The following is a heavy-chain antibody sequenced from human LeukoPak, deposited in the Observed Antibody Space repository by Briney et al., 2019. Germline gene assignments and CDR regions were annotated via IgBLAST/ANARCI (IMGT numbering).Heavy chain of an antibody. J-gene: IGHJ4*02. CDR3: ARESLPAAYDY. CDR1: GGSISSGGYY. D-gene: IGHD2-2*01. V-gene: IGHV4-31*03. Sequence: SQALSLTCTVSGGSISSGGYYWSWIRQHPGKGLEWIGYIYYSGSTYYNPSLKSRVTISVDTSKNQFSLKLSSVTAADTAVYYCARESLPAAYDYWGQGTPVTVSS. CDR2: IYYSGST.